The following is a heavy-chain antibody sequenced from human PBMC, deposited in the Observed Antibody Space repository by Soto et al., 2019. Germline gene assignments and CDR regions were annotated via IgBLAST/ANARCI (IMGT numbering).Heavy chain of an antibody. V-gene: IGHV4-34*01. Sequence: KPSETLSLTCAVYSGSFSGYYWSWIRQPPGKGLEWIGEINHSGSANYNPSLESRVTLSVDTSKNQFSLKVSSVTAADTAVYYCATKRNYDILTGYYLHYFDNWGQGTLVTVSS. CDR2: INHSGSA. D-gene: IGHD3-9*01. J-gene: IGHJ4*02. CDR3: ATKRNYDILTGYYLHYFDN. CDR1: SGSFSGYY.